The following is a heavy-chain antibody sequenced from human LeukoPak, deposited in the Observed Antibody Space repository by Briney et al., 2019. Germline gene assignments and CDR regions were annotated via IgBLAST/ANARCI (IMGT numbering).Heavy chain of an antibody. Sequence: PSQTLSLTCTVSGGSISEGDYYWSWIRQSPGTGLEWIGYMSYSGSTYYSPSLKSRATISIDTSKNQFSLRLNSVTAADTAVYYCARSRAFNSGAFDPWGQGSLVTVSS. V-gene: IGHV4-30-4*01. CDR2: MSYSGST. D-gene: IGHD1-26*01. J-gene: IGHJ5*02. CDR1: GGSISEGDYY. CDR3: ARSRAFNSGAFDP.